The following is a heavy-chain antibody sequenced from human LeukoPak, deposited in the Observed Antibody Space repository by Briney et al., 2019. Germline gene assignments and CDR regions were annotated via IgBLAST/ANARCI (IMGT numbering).Heavy chain of an antibody. CDR3: ARVSPGPDIVAVGY. V-gene: IGHV3-30*02. D-gene: IGHD2-15*01. CDR1: GFTFSNYG. Sequence: GGSLRLSCAASGFTFSNYGMHWVRQAPGKGLEWVAFIRYDGSNKYYADSVKGRFTISRDNAKNSLYLQMNSLRAEDTAVYYCARVSPGPDIVAVGYWGQGTLVTVSS. J-gene: IGHJ4*02. CDR2: IRYDGSNK.